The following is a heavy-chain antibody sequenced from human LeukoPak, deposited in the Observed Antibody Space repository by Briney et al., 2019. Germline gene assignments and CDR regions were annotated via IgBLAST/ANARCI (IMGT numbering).Heavy chain of an antibody. J-gene: IGHJ5*02. CDR1: GGSFSGYY. Sequence: SETLSLTCAVYGGSFSGYYWSWIRLPPGKGLEWIGEINHSGSTNYNPSLKSRVTISVDTSKNQFSLKLSSVTAADTAVYYCARGLGIATMPLEDWFDPWGQGTLVTVSS. D-gene: IGHD2-2*01. CDR2: INHSGST. CDR3: ARGLGIATMPLEDWFDP. V-gene: IGHV4-34*01.